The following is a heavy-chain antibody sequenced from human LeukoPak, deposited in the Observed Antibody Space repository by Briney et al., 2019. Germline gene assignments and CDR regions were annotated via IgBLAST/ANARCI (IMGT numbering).Heavy chain of an antibody. J-gene: IGHJ3*01. CDR1: GFTFSSYA. CDR3: ARDPNGDYVGAFDF. CDR2: ISSAGA. D-gene: IGHD4-17*01. Sequence: GGSLRLSCAASGFTFSSYAMSWVRQAPGKGLEWVSAISSAGAYYADSVRGRFIMSRDNSKNTLYLQMNSLRDEDTATYYCARDPNGDYVGAFDFWGQGTMVTVSS. V-gene: IGHV3-23*01.